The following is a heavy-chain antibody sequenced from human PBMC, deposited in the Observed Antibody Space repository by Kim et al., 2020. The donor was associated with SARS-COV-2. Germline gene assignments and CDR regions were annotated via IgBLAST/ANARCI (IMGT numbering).Heavy chain of an antibody. Sequence: GGSLRLSCAASGFTVSSNYMSWVRQAPGKGLEWVSVIYSGGSTYYADSVKGRFTISRHNSKNTLYLQMNSLRAADTAVYYCARDPRSRVSYYDFLSLGPRFTSLFDYWGQGTLVTVSS. CDR3: ARDPRSRVSYYDFLSLGPRFTSLFDY. V-gene: IGHV3-53*04. CDR1: GFTVSSNY. CDR2: IYSGGST. J-gene: IGHJ4*02. D-gene: IGHD3-3*01.